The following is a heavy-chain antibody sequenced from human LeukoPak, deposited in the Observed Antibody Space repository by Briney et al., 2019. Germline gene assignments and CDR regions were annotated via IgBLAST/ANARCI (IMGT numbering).Heavy chain of an antibody. Sequence: ASVKVSCKASGYTFTSYDINWVRQATGHGLEWMGWMNPNSGNTGYAQKFQGRVTMTRNTSISTACMELSSLRSEDTAVYYCARGEKRNYYGSGSSSNWFDPWGQGTLVTVSS. CDR3: ARGEKRNYYGSGSSSNWFDP. V-gene: IGHV1-8*01. CDR1: GYTFTSYD. J-gene: IGHJ5*02. CDR2: MNPNSGNT. D-gene: IGHD3-10*01.